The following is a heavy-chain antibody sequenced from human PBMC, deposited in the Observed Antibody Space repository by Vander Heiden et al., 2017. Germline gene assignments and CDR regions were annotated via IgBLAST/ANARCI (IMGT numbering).Heavy chain of an antibody. CDR2: IYPYDSDT. CDR1: GYKFTTSC. V-gene: IGHV5-51*01. Sequence: ELQLVQSGTENKKSAESLKISCKGSGYKFTTSCLGRVRQQPGKGLEWIGMIYPYDSDTKYIPSVQGQVTISVDKSISTAYLQWGSLKASDTAIYYCAGRSGGANLDFWGQGTLVTVSS. D-gene: IGHD3-16*01. CDR3: AGRSGGANLDF. J-gene: IGHJ4*02.